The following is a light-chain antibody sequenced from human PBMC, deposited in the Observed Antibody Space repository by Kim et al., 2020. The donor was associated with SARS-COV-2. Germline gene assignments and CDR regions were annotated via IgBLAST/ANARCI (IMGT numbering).Light chain of an antibody. CDR1: QGIRNC. CDR3: QQYNGAPWT. CDR2: TAS. V-gene: IGKV1-27*01. J-gene: IGKJ1*01. Sequence: DIQMTQSPSTLSASVGDRVAITCRASQGIRNCLAWYQQKPGKSPNLLIHTASVLQLGVPSRFGGSGSGTDFTLTISSLQPDDVATYYCQQYNGAPWTFGQGTKVDIK.